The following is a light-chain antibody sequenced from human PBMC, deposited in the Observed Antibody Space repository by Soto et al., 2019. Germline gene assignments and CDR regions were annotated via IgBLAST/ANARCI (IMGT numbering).Light chain of an antibody. CDR3: ETWDSNTRV. V-gene: IGLV4-60*02. CDR2: LEGSGSY. CDR1: SGHSSYI. J-gene: IGLJ2*01. Sequence: QAVVTQSSSASASPGSSVKLTCTLSSGHSSYIIAWHQQQPGKAPRYLMKLEGSGSYNKGSGVPDRFSGSSSGADRYLTISNLQFEDEANYYCETWDSNTRVFGGGTKVTVL.